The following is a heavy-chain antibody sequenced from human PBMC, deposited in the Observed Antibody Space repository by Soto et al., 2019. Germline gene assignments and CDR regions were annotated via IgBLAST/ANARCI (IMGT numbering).Heavy chain of an antibody. J-gene: IGHJ6*02. CDR3: ARGDRGGSGSPASYYYSGLDV. D-gene: IGHD3-10*01. V-gene: IGHV3-23*01. CDR1: GFTFSSYA. CDR2: VSAGGDMT. Sequence: DVQLLESGGHLVQPGGSLRLSCAASGFTFSSYAMSWARQAPGKGLEWVSSVSAGGDMTYYSDSVKGRFTISRDNSHDALFLQMNSLRIEDTALYYCARGDRGGSGSPASYYYSGLDVWGQGATVTVS.